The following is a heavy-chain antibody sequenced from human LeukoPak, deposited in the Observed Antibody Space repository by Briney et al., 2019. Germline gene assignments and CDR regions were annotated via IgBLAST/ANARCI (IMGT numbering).Heavy chain of an antibody. V-gene: IGHV3-49*04. Sequence: GRSLRLSCTTSGFTFGDYAMSWVRQAPGKGLEWVGFIRSKAYGGTTECAASVKGRSTISRDDSRRIVYLQMNSLKTEDTAVYYCTREGRGSDAFDYWGQGTLVTVSS. J-gene: IGHJ4*02. CDR3: TREGRGSDAFDY. CDR2: IRSKAYGGTT. CDR1: GFTFGDYA. D-gene: IGHD3-16*01.